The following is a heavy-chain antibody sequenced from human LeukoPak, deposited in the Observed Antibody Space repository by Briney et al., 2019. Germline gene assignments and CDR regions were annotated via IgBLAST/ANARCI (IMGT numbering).Heavy chain of an antibody. CDR1: GYTFTSYY. J-gene: IGHJ1*01. V-gene: IGHV1-46*01. CDR3: ARVRYCSSTSCYLTRSEYFQH. D-gene: IGHD2-2*01. Sequence: ASVKVSCKASGYTFTSYYMHWVRQAPGQGLEWMGIINPSGGSTSYAQKFQGRVTMTRDMSTSTAYMELSRLRSDDTAVYYCARVRYCSSTSCYLTRSEYFQHWGQGTLVTVSS. CDR2: INPSGGST.